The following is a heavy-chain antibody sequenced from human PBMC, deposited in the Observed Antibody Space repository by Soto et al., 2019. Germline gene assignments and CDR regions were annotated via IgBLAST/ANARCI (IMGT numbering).Heavy chain of an antibody. D-gene: IGHD3-22*01. J-gene: IGHJ3*02. CDR2: IYYSGST. CDR3: ARARFYYDSSGLLVDAFDI. V-gene: IGHV4-59*01. Sequence: PSETLSLTCTVSGGSISSYYWSWIRQPPGKGLEWIGYIYYSGSTNYNPSLKSRVTISVDTSKNQFSLKLSSVTAADTAVYYCARARFYYDSSGLLVDAFDIWGQGTMVTVS. CDR1: GGSISSYY.